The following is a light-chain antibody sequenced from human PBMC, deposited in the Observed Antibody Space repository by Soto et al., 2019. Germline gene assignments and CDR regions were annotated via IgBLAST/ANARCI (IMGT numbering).Light chain of an antibody. CDR3: QQYDNLPFT. CDR1: QDIRHY. V-gene: IGKV1-33*01. CDR2: DAS. J-gene: IGKJ3*01. Sequence: DLQMTQSPSSLSASVGDRVTITCQATQDIRHYLNWYQQRPGKAPKLLIYDASNMETGVPSRFSGGGSGTDFTFTITSLQPEDFATYYCQQYDNLPFTFGPGTKVDIK.